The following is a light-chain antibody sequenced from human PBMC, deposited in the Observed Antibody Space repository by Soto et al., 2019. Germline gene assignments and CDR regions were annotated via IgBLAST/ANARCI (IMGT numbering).Light chain of an antibody. CDR1: QPISTW. CDR3: QHYNDYSYS. J-gene: IGKJ2*01. Sequence: DIQMTQSPSTLPASIGDIVTITCRASQPISTWLAWYQQKPGKAPNLLIHDASRLLSGVPSRFAGGGSGTVFTLTISSLQPDDFATYYCQHYNDYSYSFGQGTRLEIK. V-gene: IGKV1-5*01. CDR2: DAS.